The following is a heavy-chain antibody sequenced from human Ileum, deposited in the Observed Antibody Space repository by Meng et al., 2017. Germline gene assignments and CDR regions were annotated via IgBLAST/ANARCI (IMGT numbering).Heavy chain of an antibody. CDR3: ARGGTAYFDY. CDR1: GGSISSGDYY. V-gene: IGHV4-31*03. D-gene: IGHD1-1*01. J-gene: IGHJ4*02. CDR2: IYDSGST. Sequence: QVQLQESGPGLVKPSQTLSLTCTVSGGSISSGDYYWSWIRQHQGKGLEWMGYIYDSGSTYYNPSLKSRIAISGDTSKNQFSLNLSSVTAADTAVYYCARGGTAYFDYWGQGTLSPSPQ.